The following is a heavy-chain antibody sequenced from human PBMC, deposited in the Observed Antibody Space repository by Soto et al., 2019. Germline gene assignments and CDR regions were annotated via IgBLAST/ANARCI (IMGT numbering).Heavy chain of an antibody. V-gene: IGHV1-18*01. D-gene: IGHD5-18*01. CDR1: GYTFTSYG. J-gene: IGHJ4*02. CDR2: ISAYNGNT. CDR3: ARDTDVDTAMVIFDY. Sequence: QVQLVQSGAEVKKAGASVKVSCKASGYTFTSYGISWVRQAPGQGLEWMGWISAYNGNTNYAQKLQGRVTMTTDTSTSTAYMELRSLRSDDTAVYYCARDTDVDTAMVIFDYWGQGTLVPVSS.